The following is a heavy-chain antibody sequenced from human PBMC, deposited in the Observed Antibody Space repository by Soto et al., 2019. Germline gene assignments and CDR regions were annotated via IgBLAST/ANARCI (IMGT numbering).Heavy chain of an antibody. J-gene: IGHJ4*01. CDR1: GGSISSPTYY. CDR2: LYYSGST. D-gene: IGHD1-1*01. CDR3: ARLSGITTSRCGY. Sequence: TLSLTCSVSGGSISSPTYYWGWIRQPPGKGLEWIGGLYYSGSTYYSPSLKSRVTISVDTSKNQFSLTVSSVTAADTAVYYCARLSGITTSRCGYWGQRSLVTVSS. V-gene: IGHV4-39*01.